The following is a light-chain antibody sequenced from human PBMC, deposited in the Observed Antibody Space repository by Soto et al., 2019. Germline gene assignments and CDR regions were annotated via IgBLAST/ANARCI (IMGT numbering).Light chain of an antibody. CDR3: QAWDSSTVV. CDR1: ELGDKY. Sequence: SYELTQPPSVSVSPGQTASITCSGDELGDKYACWYQQKPGQSPVLVIYQNSKRPSGIPERFSGSNSGNTATLTICGTQAMDEADYYCQAWDSSTVVFGGGTKLTVL. CDR2: QNS. J-gene: IGLJ2*01. V-gene: IGLV3-1*01.